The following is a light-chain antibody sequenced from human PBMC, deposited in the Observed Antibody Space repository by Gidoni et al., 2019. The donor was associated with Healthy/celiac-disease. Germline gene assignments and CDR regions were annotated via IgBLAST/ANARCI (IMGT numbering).Light chain of an antibody. CDR1: QSISSY. CDR2: AAS. Sequence: DIQMTQSPSSLSASVGDRVTITCRASQSISSYLNWYQQKPGKAPKLLFYAASSLQSGVPSRFSGSGSGTDFTLTISSLQPEDFATYYCQQSDSTRWTFGQGTKLEIK. J-gene: IGKJ2*02. CDR3: QQSDSTRWT. V-gene: IGKV1-39*01.